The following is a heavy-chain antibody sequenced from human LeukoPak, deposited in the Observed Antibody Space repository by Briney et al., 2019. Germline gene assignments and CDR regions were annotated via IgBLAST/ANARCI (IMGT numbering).Heavy chain of an antibody. V-gene: IGHV1-18*04. CDR1: GYTFTGDY. J-gene: IGHJ6*03. CDR2: ISAYNGNT. CDR3: ARDFRSYMDV. Sequence: ASVKVSCKASGYTFTGDYFHWVRQAPGQGLEWMGWISAYNGNTNYAQKLQGRVTMTTDTSTSTAYMELRSLRSDDTAVYYCARDFRSYMDVWGKGTTVTVSS.